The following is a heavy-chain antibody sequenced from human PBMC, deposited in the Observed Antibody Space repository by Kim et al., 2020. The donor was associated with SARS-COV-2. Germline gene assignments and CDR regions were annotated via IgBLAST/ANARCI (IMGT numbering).Heavy chain of an antibody. CDR2: IYHSGTT. V-gene: IGHV4-30-2*01. CDR3: ARATYYDHWSGYSPPNWFDP. D-gene: IGHD3-3*01. Sequence: SETLSLTCAVSGGSISSGGYSWSWIRQPPGKGLEWIGYIYHSGTTYYNPSLKSRVTMSVDRSKNQFSLKLSSVTAADTAVYYCARATYYDHWSGYSPPNWFDPWGQGTLVTGSS. CDR1: GGSISSGGYS. J-gene: IGHJ5*02.